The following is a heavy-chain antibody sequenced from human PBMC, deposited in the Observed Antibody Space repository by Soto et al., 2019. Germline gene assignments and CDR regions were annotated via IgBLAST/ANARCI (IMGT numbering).Heavy chain of an antibody. CDR2: IYHSGST. J-gene: IGHJ4*02. Sequence: QLQLQESGSGLVKPSQTLSLTCAVSGGSISSGGYSWRWIRQPPGKGLEWIGYIYHSGSTYYNPSLKSRITISVDRSKKQFSLKLSSVTAADTAVYDGAAGGGLPRYYWGQGTLVTVSS. V-gene: IGHV4-30-2*01. CDR1: GGSISSGGYS. D-gene: IGHD5-12*01. CDR3: AAGGGLPRYY.